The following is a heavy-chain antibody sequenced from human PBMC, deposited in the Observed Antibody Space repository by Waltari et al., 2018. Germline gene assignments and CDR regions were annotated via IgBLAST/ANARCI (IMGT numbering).Heavy chain of an antibody. CDR1: GGSISSGGYY. CDR2: IYYSGST. Sequence: QVQLQESGPGLVKPSQTLSLTCTVSGGSISSGGYYWSWIRQHPGKGLEWIGYIYYSGSTYYNPSLKSRVTISVDTSKNQFSLKLSSVTAADTAVYYCARGTLDMIVVGWQAPYYFDYWGQGTLVTVSS. D-gene: IGHD3-22*01. CDR3: ARGTLDMIVVGWQAPYYFDY. V-gene: IGHV4-31*03. J-gene: IGHJ4*02.